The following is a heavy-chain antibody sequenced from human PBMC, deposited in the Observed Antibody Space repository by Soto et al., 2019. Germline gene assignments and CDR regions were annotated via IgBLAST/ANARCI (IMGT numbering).Heavy chain of an antibody. Sequence: SETLSLTCVVYGGSFSGYFWSWIRQPPGKGLEGIGEIIHSGSTNYNPSLKSRVTISVDTSKNQFSLKLSSVTAADTAVYYCAREREGGNYDYVWGSYRSNAMDGWGQGTTV. CDR3: AREREGGNYDYVWGSYRSNAMDG. D-gene: IGHD3-16*02. CDR2: IIHSGST. CDR1: GGSFSGYF. V-gene: IGHV4-34*12. J-gene: IGHJ6*02.